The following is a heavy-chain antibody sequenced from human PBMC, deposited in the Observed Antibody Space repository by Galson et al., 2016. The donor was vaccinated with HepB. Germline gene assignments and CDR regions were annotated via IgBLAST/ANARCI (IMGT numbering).Heavy chain of an antibody. Sequence: SVKVSCKASGYTFTSYAIHWVRQAPGQRLEWMGWINAANGNTKYSQKFQGRVTITRDTSASTAYMELSSLRSADTAVYYCARDPTHKLYYYDSSGPSLYYFDYWGQGTLVTVSS. CDR1: GYTFTSYA. D-gene: IGHD3-22*01. V-gene: IGHV1-3*01. J-gene: IGHJ4*02. CDR3: ARDPTHKLYYYDSSGPSLYYFDY. CDR2: INAANGNT.